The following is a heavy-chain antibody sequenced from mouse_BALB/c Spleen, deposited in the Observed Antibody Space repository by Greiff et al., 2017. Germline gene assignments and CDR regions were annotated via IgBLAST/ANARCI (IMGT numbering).Heavy chain of an antibody. D-gene: IGHD4-1*01. CDR1: GYSFTGYY. Sequence: EVQLQQSGPELVKPGASVKISCKASGYSFTGYYMHWVKQSHGKSLEWIGYIYPYNGGTGYNQKFKSKATLTVDNSSSTAYMELRSLTSEDSAVYYCARGKLGLRGYFDVWGAGTTVTVSS. CDR3: ARGKLGLRGYFDV. V-gene: IGHV1-34*01. J-gene: IGHJ1*01. CDR2: IYPYNGGT.